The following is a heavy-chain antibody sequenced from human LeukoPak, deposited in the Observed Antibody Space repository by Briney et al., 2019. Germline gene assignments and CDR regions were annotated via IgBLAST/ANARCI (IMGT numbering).Heavy chain of an antibody. V-gene: IGHV4-59*01. D-gene: IGHD3-10*01. CDR1: GGSISSYY. J-gene: IGHJ5*02. Sequence: SETLSLTCTVSGGSISSYYWSWIRQPPGKGLEWIGYIYYSGSTNYNPSLKSRVTISVDTSKNQFSLKLSSVTAADTAVYYCARDRITMVRGENWFDPWGQGTLVTVSS. CDR3: ARDRITMVRGENWFDP. CDR2: IYYSGST.